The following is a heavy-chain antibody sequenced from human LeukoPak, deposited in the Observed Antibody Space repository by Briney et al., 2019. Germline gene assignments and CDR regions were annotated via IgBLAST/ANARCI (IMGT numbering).Heavy chain of an antibody. V-gene: IGHV1-2*02. CDR3: ARIAPGGGGFDY. CDR1: GYTFTGYY. J-gene: IGHJ4*02. Sequence: GESLKISCKGSGYTFTGYYMHWVRQAPGQGLEWMGWINPNSGGTNYAQKFQGRVTMTRDTSISTAYMELSRLRSDDTAVYYCARIAPGGGGFDYWGQGTLVTVSS. CDR2: INPNSGGT. D-gene: IGHD6-25*01.